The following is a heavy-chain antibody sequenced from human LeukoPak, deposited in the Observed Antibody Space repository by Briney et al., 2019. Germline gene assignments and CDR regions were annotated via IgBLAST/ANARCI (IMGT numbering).Heavy chain of an antibody. J-gene: IGHJ4*02. Sequence: GGSLRLSCAASGFTFSSYSMNWVRQAPGKGLEWVSSISGSGTNTYYTDSVKGRFAISRDNSKNTLYLQMNSLRAEDTAVYYCAKHWIYCTNGVCPGLFDYWGQGTLVTVSS. CDR3: AKHWIYCTNGVCPGLFDY. V-gene: IGHV3-23*01. CDR2: ISGSGTNT. CDR1: GFTFSSYS. D-gene: IGHD2-8*01.